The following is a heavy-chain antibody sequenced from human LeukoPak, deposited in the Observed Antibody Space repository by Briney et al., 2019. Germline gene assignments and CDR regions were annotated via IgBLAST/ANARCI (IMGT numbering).Heavy chain of an antibody. CDR2: IYSGGST. D-gene: IGHD1-26*01. CDR3: AKDRSAARVGATPTYYFDY. CDR1: GFTVSSNY. Sequence: GGSLRLSCAASGFTVSSNYMSWVRQAPGKGLEWVSVIYSGGSTYYADSVKGRFTISRDNSKNTLYLQMNSLRAEDTAVYYCAKDRSAARVGATPTYYFDYWGQGTLVTVSS. V-gene: IGHV3-53*01. J-gene: IGHJ4*02.